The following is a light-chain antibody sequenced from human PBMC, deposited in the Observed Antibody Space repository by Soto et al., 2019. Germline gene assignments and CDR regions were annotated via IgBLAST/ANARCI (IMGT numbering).Light chain of an antibody. Sequence: EIVMTQSPATLSVSPGERATLSCRASQSVFSSLAWFQQXPGQAPRLLIYGSATRATGIPARCSGSGSGTEFTLTISSLQSEDYAFYYCQQYHNWPAFGQGTQVDIK. CDR1: QSVFSS. CDR3: QQYHNWPA. V-gene: IGKV3-15*01. J-gene: IGKJ1*01. CDR2: GSA.